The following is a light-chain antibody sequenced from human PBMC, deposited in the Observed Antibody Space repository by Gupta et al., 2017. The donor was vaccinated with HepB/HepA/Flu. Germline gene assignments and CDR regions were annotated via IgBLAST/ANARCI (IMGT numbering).Light chain of an antibody. CDR2: SNN. CDR1: SSNIGSNT. V-gene: IGLV1-44*01. CDR3: AAWDDSLNAWV. J-gene: IGLJ3*02. Sequence: QSVLTPPPSASGTTGQRVTISCSGSSSNIGSNTVNWYQQLPGTAPKLLIYSNNQRPPGVPDRFSGSKSGTSASLAISGLQSEDEADYYCAAWDDSLNAWVFGGGTKLTVL.